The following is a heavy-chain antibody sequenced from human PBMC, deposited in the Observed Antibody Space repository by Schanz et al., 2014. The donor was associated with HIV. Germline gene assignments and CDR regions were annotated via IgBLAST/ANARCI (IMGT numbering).Heavy chain of an antibody. J-gene: IGHJ4*02. Sequence: QVQLQQWGAGLLKPSETLSLTCAVYGGSFNGDYWTWLRQPPGKALEWIGEINHSGRARIHPSLRSRLTMSVDPSKTQFSRKLSSVTAADTAFYYCARDGGRRGGQRQLFAYWGQGTLVTVSS. CDR2: INHSGRA. V-gene: IGHV4-34*01. D-gene: IGHD1-1*01. CDR3: ARDGGRRGGQRQLFAY. CDR1: GGSFNGDY.